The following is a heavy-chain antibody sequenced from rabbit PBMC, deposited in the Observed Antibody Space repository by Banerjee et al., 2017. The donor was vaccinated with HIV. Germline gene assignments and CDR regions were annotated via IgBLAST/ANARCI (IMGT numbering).Heavy chain of an antibody. CDR3: ARDLAGVIGWNFGL. Sequence: QSLEESGGDLVKPGASVTLTCTASGFSFSDNCYMCWVRQAPGRGLEWIACIYPDSSADTYYANWAKGRFTISRTSSTTVTLQMTSLTAADTATYFCARDLAGVIGWNFGLWGQGTLVTVS. CDR2: IYPDSSADT. J-gene: IGHJ4*01. V-gene: IGHV1S40*01. D-gene: IGHD4-1*01. CDR1: GFSFSDNCY.